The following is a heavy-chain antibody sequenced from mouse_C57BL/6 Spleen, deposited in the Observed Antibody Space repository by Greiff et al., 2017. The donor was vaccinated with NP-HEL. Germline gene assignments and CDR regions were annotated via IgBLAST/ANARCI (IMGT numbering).Heavy chain of an antibody. CDR3: ARDAIRGSSYNFDY. D-gene: IGHD1-1*01. J-gene: IGHJ2*01. CDR1: GFTFSSYA. Sequence: EVQRVESGGGLVKPGGSLKLSCAASGFTFSSYAMSWVRQTPEQRLEWVAIISAGGSYTYYPDNVKGRFTLSRDKAKNTLYLQMSHLKTEDTAMYDCARDAIRGSSYNFDYWGQGTTLTVSS. V-gene: IGHV5-4*01. CDR2: ISAGGSYT.